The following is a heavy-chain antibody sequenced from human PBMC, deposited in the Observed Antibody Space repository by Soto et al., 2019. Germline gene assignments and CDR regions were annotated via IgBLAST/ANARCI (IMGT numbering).Heavy chain of an antibody. J-gene: IGHJ4*02. V-gene: IGHV3-11*03. CDR1: GFTFGDYY. Sequence: GGSLRLSCAVSGFTFGDYYMTWVRQAPGKGLEWISYISSTSAYTNYADSVKGRFTISRDNAKSSLFLQMNSVRVDDTAVYYCVRHPGRRAPLDYWGQGTLVTVSS. CDR3: VRHPGRRAPLDY. CDR2: ISSTSAYT.